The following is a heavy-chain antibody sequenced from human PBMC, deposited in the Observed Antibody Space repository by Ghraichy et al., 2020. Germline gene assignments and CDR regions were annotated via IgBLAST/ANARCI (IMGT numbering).Heavy chain of an antibody. CDR2: MYYSGST. V-gene: IGHV4-59*01. CDR3: ARGDSSGYGVNFDI. D-gene: IGHD6-25*01. Sequence: SETLSLTCTVSGGSISSYYWSWIRQPPGKGLEWIGYMYYSGSTNYNPSLKSRVTISVDTSKNQFSLKLSSVTAADTAVYYCARGDSSGYGVNFDIWGQGTMVTVSS. J-gene: IGHJ3*02. CDR1: GGSISSYY.